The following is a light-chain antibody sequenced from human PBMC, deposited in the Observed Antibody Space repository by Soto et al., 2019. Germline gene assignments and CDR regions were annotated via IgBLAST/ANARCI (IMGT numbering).Light chain of an antibody. J-gene: IGKJ3*01. CDR1: QSVGRN. CDR2: DAS. CDR3: QQYSYSPIT. V-gene: IGKV3-15*01. Sequence: EVVMTQSPVILSVSPGERATLSCRASQSVGRNLAWYQQRPGQAPRLLIHDASARPSGVPARFSGGGSGTDFTLTIISLQSDDFAFYYCQQYSYSPITFGPGTTVDLK.